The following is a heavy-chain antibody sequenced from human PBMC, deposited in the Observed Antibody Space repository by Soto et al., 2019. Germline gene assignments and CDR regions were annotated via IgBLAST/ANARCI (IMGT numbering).Heavy chain of an antibody. J-gene: IGHJ3*02. CDR1: GDSVSSNSAA. V-gene: IGHV6-1*01. CDR3: ARVKAIEVTGKRGDFHI. Sequence: SQTLSLTCAISGDSVSSNSAAWNWIRQSPSGGLEWLGRTYYRSKWYNDYARSVKSRITINPDTSKNQFSLQLTSVTPEATAIYYCARVKAIEVTGKRGDFHIRRPGT. CDR2: TYYRSKWYN. D-gene: IGHD6-19*01.